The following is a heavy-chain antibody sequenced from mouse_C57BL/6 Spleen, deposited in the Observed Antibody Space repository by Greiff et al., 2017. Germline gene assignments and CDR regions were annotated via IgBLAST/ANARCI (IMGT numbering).Heavy chain of an antibody. J-gene: IGHJ2*01. CDR2: IDPETGGT. D-gene: IGHD3-2*02. CDR3: TRRVGSGLDY. V-gene: IGHV1-15*01. CDR1: GYTFTDYE. Sequence: VQVVESGAELVRPGASVTLSCKASGYTFTDYEMHWVKQTPVHGLEWIGAIDPETGGTAYNQKFKGKAILTADKSSSTAYMELRSLTSEDSAVYYCTRRVGSGLDYWGKGTTLTVAS.